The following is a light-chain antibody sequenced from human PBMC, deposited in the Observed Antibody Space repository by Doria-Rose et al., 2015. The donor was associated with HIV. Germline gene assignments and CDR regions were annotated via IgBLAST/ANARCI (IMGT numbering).Light chain of an antibody. J-gene: IGKJ5*01. CDR3: QQYGTSRGT. CDR2: DAS. Sequence: TQSPGTLSLSPGERATLSCRASQRVKSSYLAWYQHKPGQAPRLLIYDASTRATGIPDRFGGSGSGTDFTLTISRLEPEDVAVYYCQQYGTSRGTFGQGTRLEIK. V-gene: IGKV3-20*01. CDR1: QRVKSSY.